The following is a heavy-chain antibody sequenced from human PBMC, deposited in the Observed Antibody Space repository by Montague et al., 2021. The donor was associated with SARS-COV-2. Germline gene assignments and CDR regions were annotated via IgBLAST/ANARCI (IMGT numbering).Heavy chain of an antibody. CDR2: VXWRGQT. CDR3: TGQRWRGRFDP. D-gene: IGHD2-15*01. Sequence: SETLSLTCALSGGSVYSNADHLNSDYWAWVRQSPVRGLERIGSVXWRGQTWQNPSFRGRLTMSVDTLKNSVSLRLTSVTAADTAMYYCTGQRWRGRFDPWGLGTLVIVSS. CDR1: GGSVYSNADHLNSDY. V-gene: IGHV4-39*01. J-gene: IGHJ5*02.